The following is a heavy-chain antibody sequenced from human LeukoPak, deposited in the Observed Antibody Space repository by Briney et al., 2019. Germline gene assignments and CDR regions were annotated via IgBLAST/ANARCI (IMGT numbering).Heavy chain of an antibody. J-gene: IGHJ4*02. Sequence: GGSLRLSCTGSGFTFSNYRMTWVRQAPGKGLEWISYSNAAGSPVSYAESVQGRFTISRDNAKNSLYLEMNSLRDDDTAVYYCARDRSLSVAGTFWGQGSLVTVSS. CDR3: ARDRSLSVAGTF. V-gene: IGHV3-48*02. CDR2: SNAAGSPV. D-gene: IGHD6-19*01. CDR1: GFTFSNYR.